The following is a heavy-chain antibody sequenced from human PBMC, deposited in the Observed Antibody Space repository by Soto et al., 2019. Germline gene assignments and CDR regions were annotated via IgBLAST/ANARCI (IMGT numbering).Heavy chain of an antibody. CDR1: GFTFSSYG. CDR2: IWYDGSNK. J-gene: IGHJ6*01. CDR3: ARAGAGVVINTFRWGHEKKIYYYYGMDV. V-gene: IGHV3-33*01. D-gene: IGHD3-22*01. Sequence: GGSLRLSCAASGFTFSSYGMHWVRQAPGKGLEGVAVIWYDGSNKYYADSVKGRFTISRDNSKNTLHLQMNSLRAEGTAVYYCARAGAGVVINTFRWGHEKKIYYYYGMDVWGQGTTVTSPQ.